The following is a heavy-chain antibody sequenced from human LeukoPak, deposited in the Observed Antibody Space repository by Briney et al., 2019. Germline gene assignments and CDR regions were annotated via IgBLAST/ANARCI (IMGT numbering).Heavy chain of an antibody. Sequence: SVKVSCKASGFTFTSRSAVQWVRQARGQRLEWIGWIVADSDNTNYAENFQGRVTITRDMSASTSYMELSSLGSEDTAVYFCAAPYTSSWFDLWGQGTLVTVSS. CDR1: GFTFTSRSA. CDR3: AAPYTSSWFDL. D-gene: IGHD6-13*01. CDR2: IVADSDNT. J-gene: IGHJ5*02. V-gene: IGHV1-58*01.